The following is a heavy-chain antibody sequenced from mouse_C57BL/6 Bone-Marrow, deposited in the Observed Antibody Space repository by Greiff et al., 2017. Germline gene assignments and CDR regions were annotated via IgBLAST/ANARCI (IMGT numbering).Heavy chain of an antibody. Sequence: VQLQQSGAELVRPGASVKLSCTASGFNIKDDYIHWVKQRPEQGLEWIGWIDPEIGETEYASKFQGKATITSDTSSTPTYLQLSILTSEDTAVYYCSSFDGNYFDFWGQGTPLTVAS. J-gene: IGHJ2*01. CDR1: GFNIKDDY. CDR3: SSFDGNYFDF. V-gene: IGHV14-4*01. CDR2: IDPEIGET. D-gene: IGHD2-3*01.